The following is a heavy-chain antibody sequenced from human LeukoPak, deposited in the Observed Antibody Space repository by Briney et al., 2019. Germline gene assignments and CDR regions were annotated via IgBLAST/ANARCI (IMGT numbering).Heavy chain of an antibody. V-gene: IGHV3-23*01. CDR2: ISGSGDRT. D-gene: IGHD2-2*01. CDR3: AKYCVTTTCYERLFDF. CDR1: GFTFGTHS. J-gene: IGHJ4*02. Sequence: PGGSLRLSCAPSGFTFGTHSMSWVRQAPGKGLEWVSGISGSGDRTHYADSVKGRFTISRDNSKNTVTLQMNSLTVDDTAVYYCAKYCVTTTCYERLFDFWGQGTLVTVSS.